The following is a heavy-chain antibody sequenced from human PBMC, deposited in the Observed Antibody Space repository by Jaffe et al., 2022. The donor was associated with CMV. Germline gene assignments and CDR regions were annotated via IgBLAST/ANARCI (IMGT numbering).Heavy chain of an antibody. CDR2: IYYSGST. Sequence: QLQLQESGPGLVKPSETLSLTCTVSGGSISSSSYYWGWIRQPPGKGLEWIGSIYYSGSTYYNPSLKSRVTISVDTSKNQFSLKLSSVTAADTAVYYCAGPYYGSGSYYNPFYYYYYMDVWGKGTTVTVSS. CDR1: GGSISSSSYY. D-gene: IGHD3-10*01. V-gene: IGHV4-39*01. CDR3: AGPYYGSGSYYNPFYYYYYMDV. J-gene: IGHJ6*03.